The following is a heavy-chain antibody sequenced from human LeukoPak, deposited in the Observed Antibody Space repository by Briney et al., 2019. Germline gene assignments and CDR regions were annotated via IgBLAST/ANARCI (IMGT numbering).Heavy chain of an antibody. V-gene: IGHV3-7*01. D-gene: IGHD5-18*01. CDR2: IGKDGGEK. CDR1: GVTFSSCC. Sequence: GGSLRLSCAASGVTFSSCCMSWVRKGPGKGLGRVAIIGKDGGEKYYVDSVRGRSTISRDNAENSLYLQVNSLRVGDTAVYYCATPALGYSYGYRYFYYAMDAWGQGITVTVSS. CDR3: ATPALGYSYGYRYFYYAMDA. J-gene: IGHJ6*02.